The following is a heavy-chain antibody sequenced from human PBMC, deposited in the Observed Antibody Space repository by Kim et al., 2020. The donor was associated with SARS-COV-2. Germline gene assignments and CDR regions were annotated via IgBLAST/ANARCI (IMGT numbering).Heavy chain of an antibody. CDR1: SDSISAYY. J-gene: IGHJ4*02. V-gene: IGHV4-59*01. CDR3: ARSEGRASWHQFDY. Sequence: SETPSLTCTVSSDSISAYYWSWIRQLPGKGLEWIGYIFYSGSTNYNPSLKSRVTISWDTSRNQFSLDLTSVTDADTAVYYCARSEGRASWHQFDYWGQGILVTVSS. CDR2: IFYSGST.